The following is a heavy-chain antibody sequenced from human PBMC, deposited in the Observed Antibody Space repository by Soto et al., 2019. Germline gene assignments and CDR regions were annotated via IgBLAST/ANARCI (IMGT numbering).Heavy chain of an antibody. V-gene: IGHV4-59*01. CDR2: VYNSGST. D-gene: IGHD6-13*01. Sequence: PSETLSLTCTVSGGSISSNYWTWIRQPPGKGLEWIGYVYNSGSTNYNPSLKSRGTITEDTSKSQFFLKENSMTAADTAVYYCTIYCRRAVAGYTLDNWGQGILVTVSS. CDR1: GGSISSNY. CDR3: TIYCRRAVAGYTLDN. J-gene: IGHJ4*02.